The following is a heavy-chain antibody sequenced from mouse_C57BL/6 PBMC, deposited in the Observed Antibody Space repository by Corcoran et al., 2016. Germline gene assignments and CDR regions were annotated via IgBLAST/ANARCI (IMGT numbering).Heavy chain of an antibody. V-gene: IGHV1-75*01. CDR3: ARLEYYGSRRYAMDY. CDR1: GYTFTDYY. D-gene: IGHD1-1*01. J-gene: IGHJ4*01. CDR2: IFPGSGST. Sequence: QVQLQQSGPELVKPGASVKISCKASGYTFTDYYINWVKQRPGQGLEWIGWIFPGSGSTYYNEKFKGKATLTVDKSSSTAYMLLSSLTSEDSAVYFCARLEYYGSRRYAMDYWGQGTSVTVSS.